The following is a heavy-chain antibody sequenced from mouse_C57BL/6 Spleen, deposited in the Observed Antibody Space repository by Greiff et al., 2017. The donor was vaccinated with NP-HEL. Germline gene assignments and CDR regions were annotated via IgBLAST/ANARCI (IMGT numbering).Heavy chain of an antibody. V-gene: IGHV7-3*01. Sequence: EVMLVESGGGLVQPGGSLSLSCAASGFTFTDYYMSWVRQPPGKALEWLGFIRNKANGYTTEYSASVKGRFTISRDNSQSILYLQMNALRAEDSATDYCARDGSSSDWYFDVWGTGTTVTVSS. CDR3: ARDGSSSDWYFDV. CDR1: GFTFTDYY. D-gene: IGHD1-1*01. J-gene: IGHJ1*03. CDR2: IRNKANGYTT.